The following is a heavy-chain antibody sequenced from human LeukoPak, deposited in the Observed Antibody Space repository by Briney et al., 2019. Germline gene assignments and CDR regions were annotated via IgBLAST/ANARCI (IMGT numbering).Heavy chain of an antibody. V-gene: IGHV3-74*01. Sequence: GGSRRLSCAASGFTFSSYWMHWVRQAPGKGLVWGSRINSEGSSTSYADSVKGRFTISRDNAKNTLYLQMNSLRAEDTAVNYCARGPTYYYDSSGYFYWGQGTLVTVSS. CDR3: ARGPTYYYDSSGYFY. CDR2: INSEGSST. J-gene: IGHJ4*02. CDR1: GFTFSSYW. D-gene: IGHD3-22*01.